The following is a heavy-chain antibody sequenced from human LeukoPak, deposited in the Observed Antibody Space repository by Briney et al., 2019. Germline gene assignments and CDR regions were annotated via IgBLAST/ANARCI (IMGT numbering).Heavy chain of an antibody. CDR2: IYHSGIT. CDR1: GDSISSGGYY. Sequence: SQTLSLTCTVSGDSISSGGYYWNWIRRPPGKGLEWIGYIYHSGITNYNPSLKSRVTISIDRSKNQFSLRLNSVTAADTAVYYCARYRDTHPPNYYGMHVWGRGTTVTVSS. D-gene: IGHD5-24*01. CDR3: ARYRDTHPPNYYGMHV. V-gene: IGHV4-30-2*01. J-gene: IGHJ6*02.